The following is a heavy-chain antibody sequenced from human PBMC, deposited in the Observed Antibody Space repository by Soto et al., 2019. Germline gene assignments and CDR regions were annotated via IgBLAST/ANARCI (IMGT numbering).Heavy chain of an antibody. Sequence: PGESLKISCKASGYSFSTYWIAWVRQRPGKGLDWMGIIYPGDSDTRYSPSFQGQVTISVDNSIDTAYLEWITLRASDSAMYYCARHSLATQPGDYWGQGTRVTVSS. D-gene: IGHD5-12*01. CDR2: IYPGDSDT. CDR3: ARHSLATQPGDY. CDR1: GYSFSTYW. V-gene: IGHV5-51*01. J-gene: IGHJ4*02.